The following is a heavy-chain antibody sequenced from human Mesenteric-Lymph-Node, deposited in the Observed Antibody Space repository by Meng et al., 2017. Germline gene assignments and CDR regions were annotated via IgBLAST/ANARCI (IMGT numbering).Heavy chain of an antibody. CDR1: GFTFSSYS. CDR2: ISSSSSYI. CDR3: ARDEQQLGFDY. J-gene: IGHJ4*02. D-gene: IGHD6-13*01. V-gene: IGHV3-21*01. Sequence: GGSLRLSCAASGFTFSSYSMNWVRQAPGKGLEWVSSISSSSSYIYYADSVKGRFTISRDNAKNSLYLQMNSLRAEDTAVYYCARDEQQLGFDYWGQGTLVTVSS.